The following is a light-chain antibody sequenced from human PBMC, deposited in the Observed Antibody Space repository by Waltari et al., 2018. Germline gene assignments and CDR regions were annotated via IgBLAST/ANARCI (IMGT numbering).Light chain of an antibody. CDR2: GAS. V-gene: IGKV3-15*01. CDR1: QTINSN. Sequence: EPEMTQSPPTLSVSPGETATLSSRASQTINSNLAWYEQKPDQAPTPLIHGASTSAIGSPDRISGSGSGAQFTLTISSLQSEDFSVYYCQQYNNWHPWTFGQGTKVEIK. J-gene: IGKJ1*01. CDR3: QQYNNWHPWT.